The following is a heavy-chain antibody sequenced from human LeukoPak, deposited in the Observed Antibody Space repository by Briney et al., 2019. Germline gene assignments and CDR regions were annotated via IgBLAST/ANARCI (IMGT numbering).Heavy chain of an antibody. CDR2: ISDDGSRQ. D-gene: IGHD3-10*01. CDR3: VKDRTGTYILDY. V-gene: IGHV3-30-3*02. Sequence: ISDDGSRQHYADSVKGRFTISRDNSKNTLNLQMNSLRAEDTAVYYCVKDRTGTYILDYWGQGTLVTVSS. J-gene: IGHJ4*02.